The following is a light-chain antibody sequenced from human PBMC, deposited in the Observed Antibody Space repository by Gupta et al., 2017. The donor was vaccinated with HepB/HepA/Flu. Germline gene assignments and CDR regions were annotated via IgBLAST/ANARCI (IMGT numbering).Light chain of an antibody. CDR2: GN. CDR1: SLRTYY. CDR3: KSRDTSGSPLV. V-gene: IGLV3-19*01. J-gene: IGLJ3*02. Sequence: SSELTQDPAVSVALGQTVAITCQGDSLRTYYASWYQQKLGQAPILVIYGNNRPSGIPDRFSGSSSGNTASLTITGAQAEDEADYYCKSRDTSGSPLVFGGGTKLTVL.